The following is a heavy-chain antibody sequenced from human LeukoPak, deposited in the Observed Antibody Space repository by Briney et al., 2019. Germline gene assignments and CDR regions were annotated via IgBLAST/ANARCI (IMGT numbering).Heavy chain of an antibody. CDR2: IYTRGST. Sequence: SETLSLTCTVSGGSISSGSYYWSWIRQPAGKGLEWIGRIYTRGSTNYNPSLKSRVTISVDTSKNQFSLKLSSVTAADTAVYYCARVPGSGSYYLWFDPWGQGTLVTVSS. J-gene: IGHJ5*02. D-gene: IGHD1-26*01. V-gene: IGHV4-61*02. CDR3: ARVPGSGSYYLWFDP. CDR1: GGSISSGSYY.